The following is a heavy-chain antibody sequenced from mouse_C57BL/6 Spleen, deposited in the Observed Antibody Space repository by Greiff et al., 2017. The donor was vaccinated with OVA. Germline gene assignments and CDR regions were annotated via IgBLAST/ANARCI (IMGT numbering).Heavy chain of an antibody. CDR3: ARDGDGPWFAY. CDR1: GYSITSGYD. J-gene: IGHJ3*01. CDR2: ISYSGST. V-gene: IGHV3-1*01. Sequence: DVQLQESGPGMVKPSQSLSLTCTVTGYSITSGYDWHWIRHFPGNKLEWMGYISYSGSTNYNPSLKSRISITHDTSKNHFFLNLNSVTTEDTATYYCARDGDGPWFAYWGQGTLVTVSA. D-gene: IGHD1-2*01.